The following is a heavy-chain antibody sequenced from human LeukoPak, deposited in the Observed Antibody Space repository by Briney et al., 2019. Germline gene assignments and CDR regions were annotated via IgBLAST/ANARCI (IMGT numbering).Heavy chain of an antibody. D-gene: IGHD6-25*01. CDR2: ISYDGSNK. V-gene: IGHV3-30*04. Sequence: GGSLRLSCAASGFTFSSYAMHWVRQAPGKGLEWVAVISYDGSNKYYADSVKGRFTISRDNSKNTLYLQMNSLRAEDTAVYYCAKVSGGPTIYYYYYMDVWGKGTTVTISS. J-gene: IGHJ6*03. CDR3: AKVSGGPTIYYYYYMDV. CDR1: GFTFSSYA.